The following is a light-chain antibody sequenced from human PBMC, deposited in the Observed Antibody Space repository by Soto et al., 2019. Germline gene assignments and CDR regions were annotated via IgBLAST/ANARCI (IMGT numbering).Light chain of an antibody. V-gene: IGLV2-14*01. J-gene: IGLJ1*01. CDR1: RSDVGGYNY. CDR3: SSYTTTKTDV. CDR2: EVR. Sequence: SVLTQPASVFSSPGQSITISCTGTRSDVGGYNYVSWSQRHPGKAPMRRNYEVRYRPSGGLSPFSGSKSGNTASLTISGLQDEDEDDYYCSSYTTTKTDVFGTGTEVSVL.